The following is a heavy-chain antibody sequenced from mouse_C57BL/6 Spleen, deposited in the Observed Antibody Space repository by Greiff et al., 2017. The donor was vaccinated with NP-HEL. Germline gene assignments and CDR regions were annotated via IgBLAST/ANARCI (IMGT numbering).Heavy chain of an antibody. V-gene: IGHV1-20*01. CDR2: INPYNGDT. J-gene: IGHJ2*01. CDR3: ARGGSSYRFDY. Sequence: EVMLVESGPELVKPGDSVKISCKASGYSFTGYFMNWVMQSHGKSLEWIGRINPYNGDTFYNQKFKGKATLTVDKSSSTAHMELRSLTSEDSAVYYCARGGSSYRFDYWGQGTTLTVSS. CDR1: GYSFTGYF. D-gene: IGHD1-1*01.